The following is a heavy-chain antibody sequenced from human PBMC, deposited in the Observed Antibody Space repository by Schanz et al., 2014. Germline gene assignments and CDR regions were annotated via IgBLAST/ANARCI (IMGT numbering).Heavy chain of an antibody. D-gene: IGHD3-3*01. CDR3: AKFLYDDPS. CDR2: IHQSGGT. CDR1: GGDIGNYY. J-gene: IGHJ5*02. Sequence: QVQLQESGPGLVKPSETLSLTCSVSGGDIGNYYWSWIRQPPGKGLEWIGYIHQSGGTNYNPSLKSRVPILFDTSKNQFSWRLTSLTAADTAVYYCAKFLYDDPSWGQGTLVTVSS. V-gene: IGHV4-59*08.